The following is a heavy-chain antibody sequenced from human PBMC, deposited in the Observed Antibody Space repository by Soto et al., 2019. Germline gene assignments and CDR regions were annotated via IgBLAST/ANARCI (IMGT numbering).Heavy chain of an antibody. V-gene: IGHV5-51*01. J-gene: IGHJ4*02. CDR1: GYSFPSYW. D-gene: IGHD2-2*01. CDR3: ARHLGYCSSTSCSYFDY. Sequence: PGESLNISCQGPGYSFPSYWIGWVRQMPGKGLEWMGIIYPGDSDTRYSPSFQGQVTISADKSISTAYLQWSSLRASDTAMYYCARHLGYCSSTSCSYFDYWGQGTLVTVSS. CDR2: IYPGDSDT.